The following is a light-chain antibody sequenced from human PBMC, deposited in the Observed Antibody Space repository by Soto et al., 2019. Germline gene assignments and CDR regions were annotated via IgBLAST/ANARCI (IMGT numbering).Light chain of an antibody. CDR1: QTISSW. V-gene: IGKV1-5*01. Sequence: VQVTQSHTTLSASVGDRVTITCRASQTISSWLAWYQQKPGKAPKLLIYDASSLESGVPSRFSGSGSGTDFTLTISNLQPEDFAPYYCQHYNSYPWTFGQGTKVAIK. CDR3: QHYNSYPWT. CDR2: DAS. J-gene: IGKJ1*01.